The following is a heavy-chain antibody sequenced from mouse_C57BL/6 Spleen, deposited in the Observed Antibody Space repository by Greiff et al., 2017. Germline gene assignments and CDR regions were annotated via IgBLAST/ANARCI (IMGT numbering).Heavy chain of an antibody. CDR1: GYSFTGYY. Sequence: EVQLQESGPELVKPGASVKISCKASGYSFTGYYMNWVKQSPEKSLEWIGEINPSTGGTTYNQKLKAKATLTVDKAYSTAYMQLKSLTSEDSAVYYGARYGVDYWGQGTTLTVSS. CDR2: INPSTGGT. V-gene: IGHV1-42*01. J-gene: IGHJ2*01. D-gene: IGHD1-1*02. CDR3: ARYGVDY.